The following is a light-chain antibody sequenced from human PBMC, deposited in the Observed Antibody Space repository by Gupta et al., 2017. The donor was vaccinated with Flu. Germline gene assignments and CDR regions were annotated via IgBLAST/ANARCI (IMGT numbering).Light chain of an antibody. V-gene: IGKV1-39*01. CDR3: QHSYNSA. J-gene: IGKJ3*01. CDR1: SGISSY. Sequence: DIQMTQSPSSLSASVGDRVTITCQTSSGISSYLNWYQQKPGKAPKLLITAGSHLNRDVPSRFSGSGSGTDFTLTSRRRQTEDFETYYSQHSYNSAFGHGTKVDIK. CDR2: AGS.